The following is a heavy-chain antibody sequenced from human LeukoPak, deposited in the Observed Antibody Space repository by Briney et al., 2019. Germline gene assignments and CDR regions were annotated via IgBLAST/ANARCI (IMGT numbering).Heavy chain of an antibody. CDR3: ARGDLAAAGTATVYYMDV. V-gene: IGHV4-59*01. Sequence: SETLSLTRTVSGDSINDYYWSWIRQPPGKGLEWIGYIYYSGSTNYNPSLKSRVTISVDTSKNQFSLKLSSVTAADTAVYYCARGDLAAAGTATVYYMDVWGKGTTVTVSS. CDR1: GDSINDYY. D-gene: IGHD6-13*01. J-gene: IGHJ6*03. CDR2: IYYSGST.